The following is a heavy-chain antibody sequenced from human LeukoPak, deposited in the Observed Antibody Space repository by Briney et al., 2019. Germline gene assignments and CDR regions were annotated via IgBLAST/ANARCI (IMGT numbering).Heavy chain of an antibody. D-gene: IGHD3-10*01. CDR2: ISAYNGNT. CDR1: GYTFTSYG. V-gene: IGHV1-18*01. Sequence: ASVKVSCKASGYTFTSYGISWVRQAPGQGLEWMGWISAYNGNTKYAQRLQGRVTMTTDTSTTTAYVELRSLRSEDTAVYFCARRAGTTRVRGVISQQKYYYYYMDVWGKGTTVTISS. CDR3: ARRAGTTRVRGVISQQKYYYYYMDV. J-gene: IGHJ6*03.